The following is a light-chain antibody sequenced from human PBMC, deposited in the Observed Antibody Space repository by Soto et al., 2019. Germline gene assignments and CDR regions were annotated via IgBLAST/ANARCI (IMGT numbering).Light chain of an antibody. V-gene: IGLV1-51*01. Sequence: QSVLTQPPSVSAAPGQKVTISCSVSSSNIGNNYVSWYQQLPGTAPKLLIYDNNKRPSGIPDRFSGSKSGTSATLGITGLQTGDEADYYCGTWDSSLSAVGVFCGGNKLTVL. CDR3: GTWDSSLSAVGV. CDR1: SSNIGNNY. J-gene: IGLJ2*01. CDR2: DNN.